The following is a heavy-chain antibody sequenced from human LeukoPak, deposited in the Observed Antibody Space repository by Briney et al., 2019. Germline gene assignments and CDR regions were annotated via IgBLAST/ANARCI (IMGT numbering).Heavy chain of an antibody. J-gene: IGHJ4*02. Sequence: SETLSLTCTVSGGSINFYYWSWIRQPAGKGLEWIGRIYSTGSTNYSPSLKSRVTMSVDKSKNQFSLNLSSVTAADTAVYYSARLASGSYGPLTPFDYWGQGTLVTVSS. CDR3: ARLASGSYGPLTPFDY. CDR1: GGSINFYY. D-gene: IGHD1-26*01. V-gene: IGHV4-4*07. CDR2: IYSTGST.